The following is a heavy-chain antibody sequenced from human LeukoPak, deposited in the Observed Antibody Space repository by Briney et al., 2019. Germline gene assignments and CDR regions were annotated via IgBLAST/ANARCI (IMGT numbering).Heavy chain of an antibody. D-gene: IGHD4-11*01. CDR1: GFTFSSYW. Sequence: GGSLRLSCAASGFTFSSYWMHWVRQAPGKGLEWVSAISGSGGSTYYADSVKGRFTISRDNSKNTLYLQMNSLRAEDTAVYYCATPPPQSPYTNYYMDVWGKGTTVTVSS. J-gene: IGHJ6*03. V-gene: IGHV3-23*01. CDR3: ATPPPQSPYTNYYMDV. CDR2: ISGSGGST.